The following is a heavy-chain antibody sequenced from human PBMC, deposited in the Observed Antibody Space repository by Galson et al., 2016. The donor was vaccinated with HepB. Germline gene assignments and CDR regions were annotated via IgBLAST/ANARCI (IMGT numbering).Heavy chain of an antibody. J-gene: IGHJ4*02. CDR1: GFTVSSNY. D-gene: IGHD6-19*01. Sequence: SLRLSCAASGFTVSSNYMSWVRQAPGKGLEWVSVIYSGGSTYYADSVKGRFTISRDNSKNTLYLQMNSLRAEDTAVYYCARLSWQWLVPTFDYWGQGTLVTVSS. CDR3: ARLSWQWLVPTFDY. V-gene: IGHV3-53*01. CDR2: IYSGGST.